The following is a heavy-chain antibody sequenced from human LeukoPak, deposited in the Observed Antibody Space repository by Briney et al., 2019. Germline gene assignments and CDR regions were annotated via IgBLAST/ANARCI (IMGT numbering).Heavy chain of an antibody. Sequence: SQTLSLTCAISGDSVSSNGAAWNWIRQSPSRGLEWLGRTYYRSQQWYSDYAPSVKGRITLNPDTSKNQFSLHLNSVTPEDTAVYYCGRETDFGVVTNWGQGTLVTVPS. CDR3: GRETDFGVVTN. CDR1: GDSVSSNGAA. D-gene: IGHD3-3*01. J-gene: IGHJ4*02. V-gene: IGHV6-1*01. CDR2: TYYRSQQWYS.